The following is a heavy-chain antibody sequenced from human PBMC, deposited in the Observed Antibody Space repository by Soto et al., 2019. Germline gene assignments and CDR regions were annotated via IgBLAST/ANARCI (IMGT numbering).Heavy chain of an antibody. J-gene: IGHJ4*02. D-gene: IGHD3-10*01. Sequence: GASVKVSCKASGYTFTSYAMHWVRQAPGQRLEWMGWINAGNGNTKYSQKFQGRVTITRDTSASTAYMELSSLRSEDTAVYYCARDGEIGWTIERSALWFGESTPTNYFDYWGQGTLVTVSS. CDR2: INAGNGNT. CDR3: ARDGEIGWTIERSALWFGESTPTNYFDY. V-gene: IGHV1-3*01. CDR1: GYTFTSYA.